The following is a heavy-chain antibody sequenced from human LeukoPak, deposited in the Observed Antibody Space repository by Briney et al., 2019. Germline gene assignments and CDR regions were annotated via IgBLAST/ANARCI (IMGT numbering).Heavy chain of an antibody. CDR3: ARVGTNTYYYDSSGRNYFDY. V-gene: IGHV4-59*01. CDR1: GGSISSYY. CDR2: IYYSGST. D-gene: IGHD3-22*01. Sequence: PSQTLSLTCTVSGGSISSYYWSWIRQPPGKGLEWIGYIYYSGSTNYNPSLKSRVTISVDTSKNQFSLKLSSVTAADTAVYYCARVGTNTYYYDSSGRNYFDYWGQGTLVTVSS. J-gene: IGHJ4*02.